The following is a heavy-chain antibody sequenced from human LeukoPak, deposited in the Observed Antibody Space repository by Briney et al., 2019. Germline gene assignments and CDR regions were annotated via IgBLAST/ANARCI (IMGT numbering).Heavy chain of an antibody. V-gene: IGHV4-38-2*01. Sequence: MASETLSLTCAVSGYSISSGYYWGWIRQPPGKGLEWIGSIYHSGSTYYNPSLKSRLTISVDTSKNQFSIKLSSVTAADTAVHYCARILPAAYYGGYGGRGTLVSVSS. J-gene: IGHJ4*02. CDR2: IYHSGST. D-gene: IGHD2-2*01. CDR3: ARILPAAYYGGY. CDR1: GYSISSGYY.